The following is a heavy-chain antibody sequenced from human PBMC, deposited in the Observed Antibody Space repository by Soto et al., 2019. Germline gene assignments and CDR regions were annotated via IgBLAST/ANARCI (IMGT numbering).Heavy chain of an antibody. CDR3: ARGKGMEENYFYYGLDI. D-gene: IGHD1-1*01. Sequence: ASVKVSCKASGYTFSTYGMHWVRQAPGQSLEWMGWLNGGTGQTRYSQRFQDRVIITRDTSASTGYMELSSLRSEDTAVYYCARGKGMEENYFYYGLDIWGQGTTVTVS. V-gene: IGHV1-3*01. CDR1: GYTFSTYG. CDR2: LNGGTGQT. J-gene: IGHJ6*02.